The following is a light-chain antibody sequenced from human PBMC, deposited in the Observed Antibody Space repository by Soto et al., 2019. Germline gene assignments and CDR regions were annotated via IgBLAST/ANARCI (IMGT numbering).Light chain of an antibody. J-gene: IGLJ2*01. CDR3: ASWDDSLNGAV. V-gene: IGLV1-44*01. CDR2: SNN. Sequence: QSVLTQPPSASGTPGQRVTISCSGSSSNIESNAVKWYQQLPGTAPKVLIYSNNQRPSGVPDRFSGSKSGTSASLAISGLQSEDEAEYYCASWDDSLNGAVFGGGTKVTVL. CDR1: SSNIESNA.